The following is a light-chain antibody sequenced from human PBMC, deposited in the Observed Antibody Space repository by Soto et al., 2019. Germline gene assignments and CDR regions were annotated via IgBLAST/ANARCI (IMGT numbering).Light chain of an antibody. J-gene: IGKJ4*01. V-gene: IGKV1-39*01. Sequence: DIQMTQSPSSLPADVGDRVTITCRASQSLSDYLNWYQQKPGKAPNLLIHGASTLQSGVPSRFSGGGSGTEFTLTISSLQPEDFATYYCQQSYDVRPSFGGGTKV. CDR2: GAS. CDR1: QSLSDY. CDR3: QQSYDVRPS.